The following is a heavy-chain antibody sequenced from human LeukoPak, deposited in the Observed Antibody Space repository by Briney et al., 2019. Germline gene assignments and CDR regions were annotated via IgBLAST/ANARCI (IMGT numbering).Heavy chain of an antibody. V-gene: IGHV3-7*01. D-gene: IGHD6-19*01. CDR2: INQDGSEK. CDR1: GFTFSNYW. CDR3: ARVQGSSGPGIFEY. J-gene: IGHJ4*02. Sequence: QTGGSLRLSWAASGFTFSNYWMSWVRQAPRKGLEWVANINQDGSEKYYVDSVKGRFTISRDNARSSLYLQMNSLRVEDTAVYYCARVQGSSGPGIFEYWGQGTLVPVSS.